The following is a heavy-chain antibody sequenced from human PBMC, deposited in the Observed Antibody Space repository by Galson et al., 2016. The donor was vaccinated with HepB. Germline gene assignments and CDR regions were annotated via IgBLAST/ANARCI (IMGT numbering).Heavy chain of an antibody. CDR3: ARPARPYSGYDPFDY. V-gene: IGHV4-59*01. Sequence: ATLSLTCAVSGGSISGYYWSWIRQPPGKGLEWIGYIYYSGTTSYNPSLKSRLTISVDTSKNQFSLKLSSVTAADTAVYYCARPARPYSGYDPFDYWGQGTLVTVSS. CDR2: IYYSGTT. D-gene: IGHD5-12*01. CDR1: GGSISGYY. J-gene: IGHJ4*02.